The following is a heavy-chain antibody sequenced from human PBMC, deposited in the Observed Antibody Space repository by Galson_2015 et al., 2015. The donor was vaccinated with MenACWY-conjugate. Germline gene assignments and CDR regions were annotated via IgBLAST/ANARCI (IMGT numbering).Heavy chain of an antibody. D-gene: IGHD1-26*01. CDR2: IKQDGSEK. V-gene: IGHV3-7*01. J-gene: IGHJ4*02. Sequence: SLRLSCAASGFTFNNYWMSWVRQVPGKGPEWVANIKQDGSEKYYVDSVRGRFTISRDNAKNTLFLQIRSLRVEDTAVYYCATAGSYRFDYWGQGTLVNVSS. CDR3: ATAGSYRFDY. CDR1: GFTFNNYW.